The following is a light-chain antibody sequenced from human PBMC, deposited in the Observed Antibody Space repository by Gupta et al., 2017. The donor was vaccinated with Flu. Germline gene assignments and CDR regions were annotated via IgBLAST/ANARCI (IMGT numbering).Light chain of an antibody. CDR3: QKHSNRPPYT. J-gene: IGKJ2*01. V-gene: IGKV3-11*01. CDR1: QSVSTY. Sequence: SPGERATLSCRASQSVSTYLAWYQKKPGQAPRHLIYDASNRATGLPARCSCSGSGADYTPIISSREPEDDAVYYCQKHSNRPPYTFGQGTRLEIK. CDR2: DAS.